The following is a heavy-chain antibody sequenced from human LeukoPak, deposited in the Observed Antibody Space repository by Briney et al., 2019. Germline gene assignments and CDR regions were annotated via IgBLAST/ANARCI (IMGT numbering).Heavy chain of an antibody. J-gene: IGHJ3*02. CDR1: GYTFTGYY. CDR3: ARDLQVHCGGDCPGAFDI. Sequence: ASVKVSCKASGYTFTGYYMHWVRQAPGQGLEWMGWINANSGGTHYAQKFQGWVTMTRDTSISTAYMELSRLRSDDTAVYYCARDLQVHCGGDCPGAFDIWGQGTMVTVSS. CDR2: INANSGGT. V-gene: IGHV1-2*04. D-gene: IGHD2-21*02.